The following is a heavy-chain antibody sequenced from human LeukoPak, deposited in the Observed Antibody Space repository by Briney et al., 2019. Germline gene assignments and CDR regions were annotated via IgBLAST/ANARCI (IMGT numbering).Heavy chain of an antibody. Sequence: GGSLRLSCAASGFTFSSYGMLGVRQAPGKGLEWVAVISYDGSNKYYADSVKGRFTISRDNSKNTLYLQMNSLRAEDTAVYYCAKTPGDVRWEPQRDYFDYWGQGTLVTVSS. CDR1: GFTFSSYG. D-gene: IGHD1-26*01. V-gene: IGHV3-30*18. J-gene: IGHJ4*02. CDR2: ISYDGSNK. CDR3: AKTPGDVRWEPQRDYFDY.